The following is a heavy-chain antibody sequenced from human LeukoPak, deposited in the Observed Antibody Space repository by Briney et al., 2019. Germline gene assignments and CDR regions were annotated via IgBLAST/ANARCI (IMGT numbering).Heavy chain of an antibody. V-gene: IGHV3-53*01. CDR1: GFTVSSNY. D-gene: IGHD3-9*01. Sequence: GGSLRLSCAASGFTVSSNYMSWVRQAPGKGLEWVSVIYSGGSTYYADSVKGRLTISRDNSKNTLYLQMNSLRAEDTAVYYCARTVRHYDILTGYYTTPTFDYWGQGNLVTVSS. CDR2: IYSGGST. J-gene: IGHJ4*02. CDR3: ARTVRHYDILTGYYTTPTFDY.